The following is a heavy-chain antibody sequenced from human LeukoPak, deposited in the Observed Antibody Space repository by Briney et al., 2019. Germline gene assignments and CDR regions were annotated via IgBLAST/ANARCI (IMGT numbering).Heavy chain of an antibody. D-gene: IGHD2-2*01. V-gene: IGHV3-23*01. Sequence: AGGSLRLSCAASGFTFSSYAMSWVRQAPGKGLEWVSAISGGGGSTYYADSVKGRLTISRDNSKNTLYLQMERLTAEDTAVYFCARLPAAINGYFDPWGQGTLVTVSS. CDR1: GFTFSSYA. CDR2: ISGGGGST. CDR3: ARLPAAINGYFDP. J-gene: IGHJ5*02.